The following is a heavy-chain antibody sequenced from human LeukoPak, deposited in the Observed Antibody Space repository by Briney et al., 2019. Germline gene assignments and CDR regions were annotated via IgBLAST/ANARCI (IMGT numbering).Heavy chain of an antibody. CDR3: AKVRYCGGDCPNWFDP. J-gene: IGHJ5*02. V-gene: IGHV3-23*01. Sequence: HPGGSLRLSCAASGFTFSSYAMSWVRQAPGKGLEWVSAISGSGGSTYYADSVKGRFTISRDNSKNTQYLQMNSLRAEDTAVYYCAKVRYCGGDCPNWFDPWGQETLVTVSS. CDR1: GFTFSSYA. D-gene: IGHD2-21*02. CDR2: ISGSGGST.